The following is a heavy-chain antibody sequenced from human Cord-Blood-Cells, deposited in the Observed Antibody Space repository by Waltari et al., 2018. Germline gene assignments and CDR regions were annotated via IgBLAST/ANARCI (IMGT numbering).Heavy chain of an antibody. CDR2: IYTSGST. D-gene: IGHD3-3*01. J-gene: IGHJ6*03. CDR1: GGSISSYY. Sequence: QVQLQESGPGLVKPSETLSLTCTVSGGSISSYYWSWIRQSAGKGLEWIGRIYTSGSTNYNPSLKSRVTMSVDTSKNQFSLKLSSVTAADTAVYYCARDFTIFPYYYYYMDVWGKGTTVTVSS. CDR3: ARDFTIFPYYYYYMDV. V-gene: IGHV4-4*07.